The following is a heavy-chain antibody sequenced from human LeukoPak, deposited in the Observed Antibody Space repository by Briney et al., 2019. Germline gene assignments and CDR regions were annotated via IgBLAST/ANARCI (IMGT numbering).Heavy chain of an antibody. CDR1: GFTFSRYS. J-gene: IGHJ4*02. Sequence: GGSLRLSCAASGFTFSRYSMNWVRQAPGKGLEWVSYITNSSSTIFYADSVKGRFTISRDSAKNSLYLQMSSLRAEDTAAYYCTTAKNDHWGQGTLVTVSS. CDR3: TTAKNDH. CDR2: ITNSSSTI. V-gene: IGHV3-48*04.